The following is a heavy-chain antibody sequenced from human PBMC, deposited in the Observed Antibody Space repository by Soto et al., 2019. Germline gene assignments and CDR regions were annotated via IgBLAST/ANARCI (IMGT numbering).Heavy chain of an antibody. CDR1: GFTFSSYG. CDR3: AKEHYDFWSGYHHYGMDV. V-gene: IGHV3-30*18. Sequence: GGSLRLSCAAAGFTFSSYGMHWVRQAPGKGLEWVAGITYDGSNRYYADSVKGRFTISRDNSKHTLYLQMNSQRAEGRAVYYGAKEHYDFWSGYHHYGMDVWGQGTTVTVSS. D-gene: IGHD3-3*01. CDR2: ITYDGSNR. J-gene: IGHJ6*02.